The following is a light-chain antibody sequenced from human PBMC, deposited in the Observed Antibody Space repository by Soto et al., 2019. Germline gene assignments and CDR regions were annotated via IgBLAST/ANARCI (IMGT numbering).Light chain of an antibody. V-gene: IGLV1-40*01. Sequence: QSVLTQPPSVSGAPGQRVTIPCTGSSSNIGAGYDVHWYQQLPGTAPKLLIYGNTNRPSGVPDRFSGSKSGTSASLAITGLQAEYEADYYCQSYDSSLSGFVIFGGGTKLTVL. CDR2: GNT. CDR1: SSNIGAGYD. CDR3: QSYDSSLSGFVI. J-gene: IGLJ2*01.